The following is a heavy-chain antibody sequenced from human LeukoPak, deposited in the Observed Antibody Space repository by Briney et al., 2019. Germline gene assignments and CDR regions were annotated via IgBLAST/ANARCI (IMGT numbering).Heavy chain of an antibody. Sequence: PGGSLRLSCAVSGFIFSSSAMSWVRQAPGKGLEWVSAISGGGDDTSYADSARGRFTVSRDNSKNTLYLQMSNLRAEDTAVYFCARGGGLDVWGQGATVTVSS. V-gene: IGHV3-23*01. CDR3: ARGGGLDV. CDR2: ISGGGDDT. D-gene: IGHD3-16*01. CDR1: GFIFSSSA. J-gene: IGHJ6*02.